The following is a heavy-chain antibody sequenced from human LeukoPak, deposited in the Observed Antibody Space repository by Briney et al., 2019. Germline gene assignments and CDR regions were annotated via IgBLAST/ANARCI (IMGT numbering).Heavy chain of an antibody. CDR1: GFTFSSYA. Sequence: GGSLRLSCAASGFTFSSYAMSWVRQAPGKGLEWVSTISGSGGSTYYADSVKGRFTISRDNSKNTLYLQMNSLRAEDTAVYYCAKDRNNLYSFFDYWGQGTLVTVSS. CDR3: AKDRNNLYSFFDY. CDR2: ISGSGGST. J-gene: IGHJ4*02. D-gene: IGHD1/OR15-1a*01. V-gene: IGHV3-23*01.